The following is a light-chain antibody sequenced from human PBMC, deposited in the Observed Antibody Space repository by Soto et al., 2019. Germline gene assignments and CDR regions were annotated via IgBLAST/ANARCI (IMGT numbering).Light chain of an antibody. CDR3: QQYSDLPMT. Sequence: DMVFPQCPAQRSWCLGEEGNRAGRASQTVNNNYLAWCQQKPGQAPRLLIYGASRRATRIPDRFSGSASGTDFTPTISRLEPEDFAVYFCQQYSDLPMTFGPGTRLEIK. CDR2: GAS. CDR1: QTVNNNY. J-gene: IGKJ5*01. V-gene: IGKV3-20*01.